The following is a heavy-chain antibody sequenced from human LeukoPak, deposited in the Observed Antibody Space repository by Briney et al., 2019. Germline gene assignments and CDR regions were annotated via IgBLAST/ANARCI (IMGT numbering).Heavy chain of an antibody. Sequence: GGSLRLSCAASGFTFSSYAMSWVRQAPGKGLEWVSAISGSGGSTYYADSVKGRFTISRDNSKNTLYLQMNSLRAEDTAVCYCAKDTPDIVVVVAATVDYWGQGTLVTVFS. J-gene: IGHJ4*02. CDR1: GFTFSSYA. CDR3: AKDTPDIVVVVAATVDY. CDR2: ISGSGGST. V-gene: IGHV3-23*01. D-gene: IGHD2-15*01.